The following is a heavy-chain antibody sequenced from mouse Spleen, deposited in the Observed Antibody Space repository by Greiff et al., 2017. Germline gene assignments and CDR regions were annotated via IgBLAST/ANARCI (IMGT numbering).Heavy chain of an antibody. CDR2: ISSGGGNT. J-gene: IGHJ4*01. D-gene: IGHD2-1*01. V-gene: IGHV5-9-3*01. Sequence: DVQLVESGGGLVKLGGSLKLSCAASGFTFSSYAMSWVRQTPEKRLEWVATISSGGGNTYYPDSVKGRFTISRDNAKNTLYLQMSSLKSEDTAMYYCARADGNYDDYYAMDYWGQGTSVTVSS. CDR1: GFTFSSYA. CDR3: ARADGNYDDYYAMDY.